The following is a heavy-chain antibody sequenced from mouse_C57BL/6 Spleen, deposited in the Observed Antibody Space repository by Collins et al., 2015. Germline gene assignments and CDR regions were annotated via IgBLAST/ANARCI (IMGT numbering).Heavy chain of an antibody. D-gene: IGHD1-1*01. CDR1: GYTFISYW. CDR3: AIGAYGCEDC. CDR2: IHPNSDNT. V-gene: IGHV1-64*01. J-gene: IGHJ2*01. Sequence: QVQVQQPGAELVKPGASVKLSCKASGYTFISYWMHWVRQRPGQGLEWIGMIHPNSDNTNYNERFRSKATLTVDKSSSTAYLQLSSLTSEDSAVYYCAIGAYGCEDCWGQGTTPTVSS.